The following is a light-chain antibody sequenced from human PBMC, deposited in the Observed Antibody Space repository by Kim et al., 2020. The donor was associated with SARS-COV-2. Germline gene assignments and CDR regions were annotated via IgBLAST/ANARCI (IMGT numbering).Light chain of an antibody. V-gene: IGLV2-14*03. J-gene: IGLJ1*01. CDR1: GKDVEGYNY. Sequence: SITISCTGTGKDVEGYNYVYWYHQHPGKGPKRSVYDVGIRPSGVSNRFSGSRSGHTASLTISGLQAEDEADDYCSSYTSSSTPYVFGTGTKVTVL. CDR2: DVG. CDR3: SSYTSSSTPYV.